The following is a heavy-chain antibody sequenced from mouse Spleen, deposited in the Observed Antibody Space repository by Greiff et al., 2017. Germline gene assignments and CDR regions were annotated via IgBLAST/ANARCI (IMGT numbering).Heavy chain of an antibody. D-gene: IGHD2-10*01. J-gene: IGHJ2*01. CDR1: GFTFSDYG. CDR3: ARRAYYGNYPYYFDY. CDR2: ISSGSSTI. V-gene: IGHV5-17*01. Sequence: EVKVVESGGGLVKPGGSLKLSRAASGFTFSDYGMHWVRQAPEKGLEWVAYISSGSSTIYYADTVKGRFTISRDNAKNTLFLQMTSLRSEDTAMYYCARRAYYGNYPYYFDYWGQGTTLTVSS.